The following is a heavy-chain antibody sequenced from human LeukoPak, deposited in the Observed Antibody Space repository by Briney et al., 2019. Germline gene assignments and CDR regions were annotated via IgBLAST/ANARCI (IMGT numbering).Heavy chain of an antibody. Sequence: GGSLRLSCAVSGFMFSNFWMSWVRQAPGRGLEWVANIHPEGNEKYHVEPVKGRFTISRDNTKNLLFLQMNGLRVEDTAVYYCARGDDFSGDHWGQGTLVTVSS. CDR3: ARGDDFSGDH. D-gene: IGHD1-1*01. CDR2: IHPEGNEK. J-gene: IGHJ4*02. CDR1: GFMFSNFW. V-gene: IGHV3-7*04.